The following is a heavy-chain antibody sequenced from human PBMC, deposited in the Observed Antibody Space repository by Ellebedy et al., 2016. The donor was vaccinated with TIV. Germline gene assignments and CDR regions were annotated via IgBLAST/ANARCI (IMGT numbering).Heavy chain of an antibody. D-gene: IGHD4-17*01. V-gene: IGHV3-7*01. J-gene: IGHJ2*01. CDR1: AFTFSYYW. Sequence: GESLKISCAASAFTFSYYWMGWVRQAPGKGLQWVASISQDGSAKYYVDSVKGRFTISRDNAKNSLYLEMNSLRAEDTAVYYCARKVPAPTTVPPNWYFDLWGRGTLVTVSS. CDR3: ARKVPAPTTVPPNWYFDL. CDR2: ISQDGSAK.